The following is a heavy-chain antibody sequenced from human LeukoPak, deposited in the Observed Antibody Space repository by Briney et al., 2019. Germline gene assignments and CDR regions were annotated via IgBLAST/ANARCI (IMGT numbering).Heavy chain of an antibody. D-gene: IGHD3-10*01. CDR2: INPNSGGT. CDR3: ASMDRGITVPYFEY. CDR1: GYTFTGYY. V-gene: IGHV1-2*02. J-gene: IGHJ4*02. Sequence: ASVKVSCKASGYTFTGYYMHWVRQAPGQGLEWMGWINPNSGGTNYAQKFQGRVTMTRDTSISTAYMELTSLTSEDTAVYYCASMDRGITVPYFEYWGQGALVTVSS.